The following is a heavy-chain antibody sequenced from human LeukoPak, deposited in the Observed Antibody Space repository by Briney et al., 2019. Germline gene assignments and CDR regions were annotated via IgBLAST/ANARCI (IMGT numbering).Heavy chain of an antibody. V-gene: IGHV3-53*01. J-gene: IGHJ4*02. D-gene: IGHD2-15*01. CDR3: ARRYCSGGTCYFFDY. CDR2: ICTSGVT. CDR1: GLTVSSNC. Sequence: GGSLRLSCAASGLTVSSNCVGWVRQAPGRGLEWVSLICTSGVTYYADSVKGRFTISRDDLKNTLCFQMNSLRVEDTAVYYCARRYCSGGTCYFFDYWGQGTLVTVSS.